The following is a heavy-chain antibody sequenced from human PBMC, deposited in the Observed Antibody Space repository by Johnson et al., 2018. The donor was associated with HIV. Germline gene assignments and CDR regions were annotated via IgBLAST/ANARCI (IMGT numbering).Heavy chain of an antibody. D-gene: IGHD6-19*01. J-gene: IGHJ3*01. Sequence: VQLVESGGGVVQPGRSLRLSCVASGFTFDDYGMNWVRQVSGKGLEWVSRINSDGGSTAYADSVKGRFTISRENTKDTLSLQMNSLRAEDTGVYYCAKPQLLADDIFNFWGQGTMVIVSS. CDR3: AKPQLLADDIFNF. CDR2: INSDGGST. CDR1: GFTFDDYG. V-gene: IGHV3-74*02.